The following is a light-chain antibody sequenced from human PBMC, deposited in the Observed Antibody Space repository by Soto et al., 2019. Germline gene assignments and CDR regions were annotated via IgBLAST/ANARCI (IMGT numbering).Light chain of an antibody. CDR1: SGDVGGYNY. CDR2: DVS. Sequence: QSVLTQPASVSGSPGQSITISCTGTSGDVGGYNYVSWYQQHPGKAPKLMIYDVSNRPSGVSNRFSGSKSGNAASLTISGLQAEDEADYYCSSYTSSSTYVFXTGTKLTVL. J-gene: IGLJ1*01. V-gene: IGLV2-14*01. CDR3: SSYTSSSTYV.